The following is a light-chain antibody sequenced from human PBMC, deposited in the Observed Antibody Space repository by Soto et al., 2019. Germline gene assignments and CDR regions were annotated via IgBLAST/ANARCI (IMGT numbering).Light chain of an antibody. V-gene: IGLV2-14*01. J-gene: IGLJ1*01. CDR2: DVS. CDR1: SSDIGDYNY. CDR3: WSYTRGGNLI. Sequence: QSALTQPASVSGSPGQSITISCVGTSSDIGDYNYVSWYQQHPGKVPKVIIYDVSNRPSGVSYRFSATKSGNTASLTISGVQGGDEGDYYCWSYTRGGNLIFGTRTKLT.